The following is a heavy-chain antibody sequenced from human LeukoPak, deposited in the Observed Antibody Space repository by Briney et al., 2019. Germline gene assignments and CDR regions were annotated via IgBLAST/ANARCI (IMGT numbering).Heavy chain of an antibody. CDR3: ARDDGFGGGGNEEDKLAFDI. CDR2: IIPILGIA. CDR1: GYTFTSYD. Sequence: GASVKVSCKASGYTFTSYDINWVRQAPGQGLEWMGRIIPILGIANYAQKFQGRVTITADKSTSTAYMELSSLRSEDTAVYYCARDDGFGGGGNEEDKLAFDIWGQGTMVTVSS. V-gene: IGHV1-69*04. D-gene: IGHD2-15*01. J-gene: IGHJ3*02.